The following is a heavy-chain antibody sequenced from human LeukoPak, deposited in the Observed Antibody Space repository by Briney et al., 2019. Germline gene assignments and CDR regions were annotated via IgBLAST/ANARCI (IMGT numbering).Heavy chain of an antibody. J-gene: IGHJ4*02. Sequence: GGSLQISFKGSGCSFTSYWIGWGRRMPGKGGEGRGIIYPGDSDTRYSPSFQGQVTISADKSISTAYLQWSSLKASDTAMYYCARLSYYDSSGYLDYWGQGTLVTVSS. CDR2: IYPGDSDT. V-gene: IGHV5-51*01. CDR3: ARLSYYDSSGYLDY. D-gene: IGHD3-22*01. CDR1: GCSFTSYW.